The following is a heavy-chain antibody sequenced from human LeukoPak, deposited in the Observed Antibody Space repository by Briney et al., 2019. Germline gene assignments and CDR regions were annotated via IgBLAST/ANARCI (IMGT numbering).Heavy chain of an antibody. J-gene: IGHJ4*02. V-gene: IGHV3-23*01. CDR1: VFTFSIYS. Sequence: GGSLRLSCAASVFTFSIYSMTWVSQAPGKGLEWGSAISVGGGSTYYADSVKGRFTISRDNSKNTLYLQMNSLRAEDTAVYYCAKPPTGIVVVTAPEYYFDYWGQGTLVTVSS. D-gene: IGHD2-21*02. CDR2: ISVGGGST. CDR3: AKPPTGIVVVTAPEYYFDY.